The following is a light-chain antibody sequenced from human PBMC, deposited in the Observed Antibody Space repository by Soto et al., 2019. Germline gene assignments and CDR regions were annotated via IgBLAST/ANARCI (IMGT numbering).Light chain of an antibody. CDR1: TPNIGRSY. CDR2: RDN. J-gene: IGLJ3*02. Sequence: QSVLTQPPSASGTPGQRVTISCSGSTPNIGRSYVYWYQQFPGTAPKLLIYRDNQRPSGVPDRFSGSKSGSSASLAVSGLRPEDEADYFCAAWDDSLSAWLFGGGTKVTVL. V-gene: IGLV1-47*01. CDR3: AAWDDSLSAWL.